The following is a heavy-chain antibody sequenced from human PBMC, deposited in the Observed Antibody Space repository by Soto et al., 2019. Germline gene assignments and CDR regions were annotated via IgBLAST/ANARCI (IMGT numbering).Heavy chain of an antibody. J-gene: IGHJ6*02. CDR1: GFNFSNDT. V-gene: IGHV3-48*02. CDR3: ARGKLHDLGIYRSYYSYGLDV. CDR2: ISGTSKTI. Sequence: EVHMVESGGRLVRPGGSLRLSCVVSGFNFSNDTMNWVRQAPGKGLEWLSYISGTSKTIYYADSVGGRFTISRDNAKNSLYLQMNTLRDADTAVYYCARGKLHDLGIYRSYYSYGLDVWGQGTTVTVSS. D-gene: IGHD3-16*01.